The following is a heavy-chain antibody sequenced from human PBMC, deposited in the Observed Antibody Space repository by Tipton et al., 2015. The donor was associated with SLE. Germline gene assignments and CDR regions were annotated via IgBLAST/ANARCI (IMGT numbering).Heavy chain of an antibody. CDR2: IYYSGST. D-gene: IGHD3-9*01. CDR3: ARELAFEWLSRHNWFDP. J-gene: IGHJ5*02. Sequence: TLSLTCTVSGGSISSYYWSWIRQPPGKGLEWIGYIYYSGSTNYNPSLKSRVTISVDTSKNQFSLKLSSVTAADTAVYYCARELAFEWLSRHNWFDPWGQGTLVTVSS. V-gene: IGHV4-59*12. CDR1: GGSISSYY.